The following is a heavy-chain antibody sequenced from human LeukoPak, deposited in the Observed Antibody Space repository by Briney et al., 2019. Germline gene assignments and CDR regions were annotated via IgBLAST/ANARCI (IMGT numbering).Heavy chain of an antibody. D-gene: IGHD5-18*01. Sequence: SETLSLTCTVSGGSISSYYWSWIRQPPGKGLEWIGYIYYSGSTNYSPSLKSRVTISVDTSKNQFSLKLSSVTAADTAVYYCARLGAAMAHDYWGQGTLVTVSS. CDR3: ARLGAAMAHDY. J-gene: IGHJ4*02. V-gene: IGHV4-59*08. CDR2: IYYSGST. CDR1: GGSISSYY.